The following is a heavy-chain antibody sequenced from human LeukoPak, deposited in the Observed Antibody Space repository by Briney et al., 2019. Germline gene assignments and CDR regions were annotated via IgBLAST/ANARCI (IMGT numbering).Heavy chain of an antibody. CDR3: ARVVRYDFWSGYYTKDAFDI. V-gene: IGHV4-61*02. J-gene: IGHJ3*02. D-gene: IGHD3-3*01. CDR2: IYTSGST. CDR1: GGSISSGSYY. Sequence: PSETLSLTCTVSGGSISSGSYYWSWIRQPAGKGLEWIGRIYTSGSTNYNPSLKSRVTISVDTSKNQFSLKLSSVTAADTAVYYCARVVRYDFWSGYYTKDAFDIWGQGTMVTVSS.